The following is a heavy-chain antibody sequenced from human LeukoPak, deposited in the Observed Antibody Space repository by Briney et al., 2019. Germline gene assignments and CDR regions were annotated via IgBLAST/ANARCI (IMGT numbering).Heavy chain of an antibody. CDR2: IYYSGST. J-gene: IGHJ4*02. Sequence: SETLSLTCTVSGGSISSYYWSWIRQPPGKGLEWIGYIYYSGSTNYNPSLKSRVTISVDTSKNQFSLKLSSVTAADTAVYYCARGAMATDPGDYWGQGTLVTVSS. V-gene: IGHV4-59*01. CDR1: GGSISSYY. D-gene: IGHD5-24*01. CDR3: ARGAMATDPGDY.